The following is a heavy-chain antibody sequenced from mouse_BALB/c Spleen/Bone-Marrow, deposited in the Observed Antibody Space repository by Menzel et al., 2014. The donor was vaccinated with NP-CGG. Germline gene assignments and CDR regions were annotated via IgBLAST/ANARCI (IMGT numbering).Heavy chain of an antibody. D-gene: IGHD1-1*01. J-gene: IGHJ2*01. V-gene: IGHV4-1*02. CDR2: INPDSRTI. CDR1: GFDFXRYW. CDR3: ARPDYYGYLNY. Sequence: EVQLVESGGGLVQPGGSLKLSCAASGFDFXRYWMSWVRQAPGKGLEWIGEINPDSRTINYSPSLKDKFIISRDNAKNTLYLRLNKVRSEDTALYYCARPDYYGYLNYWGQGTTLTVSS.